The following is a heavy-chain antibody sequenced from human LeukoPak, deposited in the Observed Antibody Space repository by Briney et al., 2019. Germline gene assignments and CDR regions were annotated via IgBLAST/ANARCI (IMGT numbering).Heavy chain of an antibody. CDR3: APGVGATITNWFAP. Sequence: SVKVSCKASGGSFSSYAISWVRQPPGQGPEWMGGIIPIFGTANYTQTFQGRVTITTDTSTSTASMELSSVRSEDTAVYYCAPGVGATITNWFAPWGQGTLVTVSS. J-gene: IGHJ5*02. CDR1: GGSFSSYA. V-gene: IGHV1-69*05. D-gene: IGHD1-26*01. CDR2: IIPIFGTA.